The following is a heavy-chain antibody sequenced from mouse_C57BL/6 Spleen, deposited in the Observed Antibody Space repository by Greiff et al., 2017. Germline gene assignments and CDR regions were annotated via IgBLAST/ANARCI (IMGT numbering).Heavy chain of an antibody. D-gene: IGHD2-1*01. Sequence: QVQLQQPGAELVMPGASVKLSCKASGYTFTSYWMHWVKQRPGQGLEWIGEIDPSDSYTNYNQKFKGKSTLTVDKSSSTAYMQLSSLTSEDSAVYYSARGDCGKGGYFDVWGTGTTVTVSS. CDR1: GYTFTSYW. V-gene: IGHV1-69*01. CDR3: ARGDCGKGGYFDV. CDR2: IDPSDSYT. J-gene: IGHJ1*03.